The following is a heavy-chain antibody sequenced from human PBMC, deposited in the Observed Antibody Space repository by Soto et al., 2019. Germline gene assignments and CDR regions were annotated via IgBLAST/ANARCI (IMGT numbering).Heavy chain of an antibody. J-gene: IGHJ4*02. V-gene: IGHV1-18*04. Sequence: ASVKVSCKASGYTFTSYGISWVRQAPGQGLEWMGWISAYNGNTNYAQKLQGRVTMTTDTSTSTAYMELRSLRSDDTAVYYCARGKEYQLLSPGITPLFDYWGQGTLVTVSS. D-gene: IGHD2-2*01. CDR1: GYTFTSYG. CDR3: ARGKEYQLLSPGITPLFDY. CDR2: ISAYNGNT.